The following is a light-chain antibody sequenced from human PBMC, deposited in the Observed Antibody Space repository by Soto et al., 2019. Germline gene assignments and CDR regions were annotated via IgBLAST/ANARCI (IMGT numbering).Light chain of an antibody. Sequence: EIVLTQSPATLSFPRPEXDTVSRRASQSVSSYLAWYQQKPGQAPRLLIYDASNRATGIPARFSGSGSGTDFTLTISSLEPEDFAVYYCQQRSDWPLTFGGGTKVDIK. J-gene: IGKJ4*01. CDR2: DAS. CDR3: QQRSDWPLT. V-gene: IGKV3-11*01. CDR1: QSVSSY.